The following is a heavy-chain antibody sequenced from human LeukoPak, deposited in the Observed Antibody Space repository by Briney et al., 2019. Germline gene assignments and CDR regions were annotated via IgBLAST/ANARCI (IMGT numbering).Heavy chain of an antibody. CDR1: GFTFSSYA. CDR2: INHSGST. V-gene: IGHV4-34*01. D-gene: IGHD6-13*01. Sequence: GSLRLSCAASGFTFSSYAMSWIRQPPGKGLEWIGEINHSGSTNYNPSLKSRVTISVDTSKNQFSLKLSSVTAADTAVYYCARDIQYIAAARGGDYWGQGTLVTVSS. J-gene: IGHJ4*02. CDR3: ARDIQYIAAARGGDY.